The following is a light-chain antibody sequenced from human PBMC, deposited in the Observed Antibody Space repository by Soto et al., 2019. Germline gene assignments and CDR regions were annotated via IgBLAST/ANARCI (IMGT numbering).Light chain of an antibody. CDR3: QHNNSYWT. CDR2: RAS. Sequence: IKMTQSPATLSASEGDRLTITCRASQTIGSWLAWYHQKPLKTPKLLIWRASTLPTMVPSRFSGSGSGTEFTLTISSLQDDDFAYYYWQHNNSYWTFGQGTKVDIK. V-gene: IGKV1-5*01. CDR1: QTIGSW. J-gene: IGKJ1*01.